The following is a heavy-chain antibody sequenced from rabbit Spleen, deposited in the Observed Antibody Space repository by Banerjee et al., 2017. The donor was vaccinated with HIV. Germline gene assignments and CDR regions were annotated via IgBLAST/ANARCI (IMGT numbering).Heavy chain of an antibody. Sequence: QSLEESGGDLVKPGASLTLTCTASGFSFSDRDVMCWVRQAPGKGLEWIACINTYTAKSVYATWATGRFTMSRTSSTTVTLQMTSLTAADTATYFCARDLVAVIGWNFNLWGPGTLVTVS. CDR2: INTYTAKS. J-gene: IGHJ4*01. CDR3: ARDLVAVIGWNFNL. D-gene: IGHD1-1*01. V-gene: IGHV1S40*01. CDR1: GFSFSDRDV.